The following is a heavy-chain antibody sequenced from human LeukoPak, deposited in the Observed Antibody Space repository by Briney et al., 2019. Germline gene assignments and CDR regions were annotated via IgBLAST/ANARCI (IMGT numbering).Heavy chain of an antibody. CDR1: GFTFSNYW. Sequence: PGGSLRLSCVASGFTFSNYWMSWVRQVPGKGLEWVANINQDGGEPYYVDSVQGRFTISRDNAKNSLYLQMNSLRAEDTALYSCARAATTGTTDYWGQGTLLTVSS. CDR2: INQDGGEP. D-gene: IGHD1-1*01. V-gene: IGHV3-7*01. J-gene: IGHJ4*02. CDR3: ARAATTGTTDY.